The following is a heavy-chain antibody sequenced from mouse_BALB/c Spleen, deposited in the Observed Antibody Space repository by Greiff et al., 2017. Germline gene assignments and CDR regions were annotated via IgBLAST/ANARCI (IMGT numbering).Heavy chain of an antibody. J-gene: IGHJ1*01. V-gene: IGHV3-2*02. CDR2: ISYSGST. CDR3: ARYRYGNYWYFDV. CDR1: GYSITSDYA. Sequence: EVMLVESGPGLVKPSQSLSLTCTVTGYSITSDYAWPWIRQFPGNKLEWMGYISYSGSTSYNPSLKSRISITRDTSKNQFFLQLNSVTTEDTATYYCARYRYGNYWYFDVWGAGTTVTVSS. D-gene: IGHD2-1*01.